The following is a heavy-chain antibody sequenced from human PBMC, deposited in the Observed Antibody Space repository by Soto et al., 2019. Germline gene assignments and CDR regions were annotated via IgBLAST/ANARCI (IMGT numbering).Heavy chain of an antibody. Sequence: EVQLVESGGGLVQPGRSLRLSCAASGFTFDDYAMHWVRQAPGKGLEWVSGISWNSGSIGYADSVKGRFTISRDNAKNSLYLQMNSLRAEDTALYYCAKDRGINYGDYAGYFDYWGQGTLVTVSS. CDR1: GFTFDDYA. CDR3: AKDRGINYGDYAGYFDY. V-gene: IGHV3-9*01. J-gene: IGHJ4*02. D-gene: IGHD4-17*01. CDR2: ISWNSGSI.